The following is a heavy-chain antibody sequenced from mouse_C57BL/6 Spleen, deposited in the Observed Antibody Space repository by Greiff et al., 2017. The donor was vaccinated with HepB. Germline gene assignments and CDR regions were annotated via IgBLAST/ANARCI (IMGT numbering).Heavy chain of an antibody. CDR3: ARSWGHFDY. CDR2: INPNNGGT. D-gene: IGHD4-1*01. V-gene: IGHV1-22*01. J-gene: IGHJ2*01. CDR1: GYTFTDYN. Sequence: EVQLQQSGPELVKPGASVKMSCKASGYTFTDYNMHWVKQSPGKSLEWIGYINPNNGGTSYNQKFKGKATLTENKSSSTDYMELRSLTSEDSAVYYCARSWGHFDYWGQGTTLTVSS.